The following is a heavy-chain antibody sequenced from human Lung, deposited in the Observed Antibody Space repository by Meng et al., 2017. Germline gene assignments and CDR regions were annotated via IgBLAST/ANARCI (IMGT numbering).Heavy chain of an antibody. Sequence: VQLHEWGAGLLKPPETLSLTCVVSGGSFSDYYWSWIRQPSGKGLEWIGEINHSGSTNYNPSLESRATISVDTSQNNLSLKLSSVTAADSAVYYCARGPTTMAHDFDYWGQGTLVTVSS. CDR3: ARGPTTMAHDFDY. CDR1: GGSFSDYY. V-gene: IGHV4-34*01. CDR2: INHSGST. J-gene: IGHJ4*02. D-gene: IGHD4-11*01.